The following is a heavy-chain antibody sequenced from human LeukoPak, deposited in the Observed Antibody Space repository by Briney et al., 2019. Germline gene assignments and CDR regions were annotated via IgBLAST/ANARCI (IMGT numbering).Heavy chain of an antibody. Sequence: ASVKVSCKASGYSFNDKYLHWVRQAPGQGLEWMGSINPNSGGTNYAQKFQGSVTMTTDTSMSTAYMELSRLTSADTAVYYCARAGGRSWFDPWGQGTLVTVSS. V-gene: IGHV1-2*02. CDR2: INPNSGGT. CDR1: GYSFNDKY. J-gene: IGHJ5*02. CDR3: ARAGGRSWFDP.